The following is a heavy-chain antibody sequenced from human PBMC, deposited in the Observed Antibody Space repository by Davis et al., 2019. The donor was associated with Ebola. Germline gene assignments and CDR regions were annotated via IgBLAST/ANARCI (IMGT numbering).Heavy chain of an antibody. CDR2: INHSGST. J-gene: IGHJ4*02. Sequence: SETLSLTCAVYGGSFSGYYWSWIRQPPGKGLEWIGEINHSGSTNYNPSLKSRVTISVDTSKNQFSLKLSSVTAADTAVYYCARGRRYSYGPPRYWGQGTLVTVFS. CDR1: GGSFSGYY. V-gene: IGHV4-34*01. D-gene: IGHD5-18*01. CDR3: ARGRRYSYGPPRY.